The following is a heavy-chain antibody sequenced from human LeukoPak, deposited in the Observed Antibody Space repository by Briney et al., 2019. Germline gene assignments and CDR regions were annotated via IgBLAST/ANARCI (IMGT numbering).Heavy chain of an antibody. V-gene: IGHV4-34*01. CDR1: GGSFSGYY. J-gene: IGHJ4*01. CDR2: INHSGST. D-gene: IGHD3-10*01. CDR3: ARSGTYQHSSAYDY. Sequence: SETLSLTCAVYGGSFSGYYWSWIRQPPGKGLEWIGEINHSGSTNYSPSLNSRVTISLDTSKNQFSLRLTSVTAADTAVYYCARSGTYQHSSAYDYWGQGNLVTVSS.